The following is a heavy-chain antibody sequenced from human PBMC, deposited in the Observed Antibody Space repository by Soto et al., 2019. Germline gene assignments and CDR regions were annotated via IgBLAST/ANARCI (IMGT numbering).Heavy chain of an antibody. Sequence: GGSLRLSCAASGFTFTRYSMTWVRQAPGKGLEWVSSISSTTNYIYYGDSMKGRFTISRDNAKNSLYLEMNSLRAEDTAVYYCARESEDLTSNFDYWGQGTLVTVSS. J-gene: IGHJ4*02. CDR1: GFTFTRYS. CDR2: ISSTTNYI. V-gene: IGHV3-21*06. CDR3: ARESEDLTSNFDY.